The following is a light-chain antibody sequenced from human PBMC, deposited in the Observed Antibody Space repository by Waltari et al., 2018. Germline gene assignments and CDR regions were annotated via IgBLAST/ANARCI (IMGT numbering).Light chain of an antibody. CDR3: QQRSNSWT. CDR2: DAS. Sequence: EIVLPQSPATLSLSPGERATLSCRASQSVSSYLAWYQQKPGQAPRLPIYDASNRATGIPARFSGSGSGTDFTLTISSLEPEDFAVYYCQQRSNSWTFGQGTKVEIK. V-gene: IGKV3-11*01. J-gene: IGKJ1*01. CDR1: QSVSSY.